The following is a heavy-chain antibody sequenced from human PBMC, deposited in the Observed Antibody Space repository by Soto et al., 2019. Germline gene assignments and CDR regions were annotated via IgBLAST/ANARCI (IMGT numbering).Heavy chain of an antibody. CDR1: GGSFSGYY. CDR3: ARDALRYCSYYGRYV. V-gene: IGHV4-34*01. CDR2: INHSGST. Sequence: PSETLALTCAVYGGSFSGYYWSWIRQPPGKVLELIGEINHSGSTNYNPSLKSRVTISVDTSKNHFSLKLSSVTAADTAVYYCARDALRYCSYYGRYVWGQGTTVNVSS. J-gene: IGHJ6*02.